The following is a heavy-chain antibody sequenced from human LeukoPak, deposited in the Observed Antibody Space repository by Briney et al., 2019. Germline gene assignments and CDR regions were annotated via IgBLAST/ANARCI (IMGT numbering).Heavy chain of an antibody. CDR2: ISGSGGST. CDR3: SKEKLWFGENIGLKWFDP. D-gene: IGHD3-10*01. Sequence: PGGSLRLSCAASGFTFSSYGMSWVRQAPGKGLEWVSAISGSGGSTYYADSVKGRFTISRDNSKNTLYLQMNSLRAEDTAVYYCSKEKLWFGENIGLKWFDPWGQGTLVTVSS. J-gene: IGHJ5*02. V-gene: IGHV3-23*01. CDR1: GFTFSSYG.